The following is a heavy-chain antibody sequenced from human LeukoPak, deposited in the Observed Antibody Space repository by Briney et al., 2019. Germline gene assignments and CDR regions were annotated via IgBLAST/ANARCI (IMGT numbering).Heavy chain of an antibody. CDR3: ARELQLWLRPLDY. CDR1: GFTFSSYS. CDR2: ISSSSTI. J-gene: IGHJ4*02. Sequence: GGSLRLSCAASGFTFSSYSMNWVRQAPGKGLEWVSYISSSSTIYYADSVKGRFTISRDNAKNSLYLQMNSLRAEDTAVYYCARELQLWLRPLDYWGQGTLVTVSS. V-gene: IGHV3-48*01. D-gene: IGHD5-18*01.